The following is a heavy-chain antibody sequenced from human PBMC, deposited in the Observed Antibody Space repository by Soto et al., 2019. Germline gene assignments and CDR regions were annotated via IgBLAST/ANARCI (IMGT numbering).Heavy chain of an antibody. D-gene: IGHD6-13*01. V-gene: IGHV4-39*07. CDR2: IYYSGST. Sequence: TSETLSLTCTVSGGSISSSSYYWGWIRQPPGKGLEWIGSIYYSGSTYYNPSLKSRVTMSVDTSKNQLSLKLSSVTAADTAVYYCARASSIGIGLAAAGPDYWGQGTLVTVSS. J-gene: IGHJ4*02. CDR3: ARASSIGIGLAAAGPDY. CDR1: GGSISSSSYY.